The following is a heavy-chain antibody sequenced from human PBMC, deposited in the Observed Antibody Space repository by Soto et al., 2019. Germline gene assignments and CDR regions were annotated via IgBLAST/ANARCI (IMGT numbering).Heavy chain of an antibody. D-gene: IGHD6-19*01. Sequence: GESLKISCKASGYTFTNSWIGWVRQMPGKGLEWMGIIYPDDSDTRYSPSFQGQVTVSADKSISTAYLQWSSLKASDTAMYYCAILGPYISGSPLRDNRFDPWGQGTLVTVSS. CDR3: AILGPYISGSPLRDNRFDP. CDR2: IYPDDSDT. J-gene: IGHJ5*02. CDR1: GYTFTNSW. V-gene: IGHV5-51*01.